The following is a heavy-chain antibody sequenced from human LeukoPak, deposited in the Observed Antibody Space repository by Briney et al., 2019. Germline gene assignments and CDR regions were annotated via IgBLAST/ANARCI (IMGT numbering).Heavy chain of an antibody. Sequence: QSGGSLRLSCAASGFTFSSYSMNRVRQAPGKGLEWVSAICTSGDCTYYGDSVKGRFTISRDNSKNTVYLQMNSLRAEDTAAYYCAKDFGGAGSYYCPFDSWGQGTLVTVSS. CDR1: GFTFSSYS. CDR2: ICTSGDCT. CDR3: AKDFGGAGSYYCPFDS. J-gene: IGHJ4*02. D-gene: IGHD3-10*01. V-gene: IGHV3-23*01.